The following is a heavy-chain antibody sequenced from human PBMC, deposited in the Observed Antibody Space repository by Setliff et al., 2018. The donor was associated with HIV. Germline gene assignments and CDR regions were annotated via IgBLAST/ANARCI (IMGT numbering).Heavy chain of an antibody. D-gene: IGHD1-26*01. V-gene: IGHV3-30*03. CDR3: ARAPSSYGRSYWYFDL. CDR2: ISYDGSNK. Sequence: GGSLRLSCAASGFTFSSYGMHWVRQAPGKGLEWVAVISYDGSNKYYADSVKGRFTISRDNSKNTLYLQMNSLRPEDTAVYYCARAPSSYGRSYWYFDLWGRGTLVTVSS. J-gene: IGHJ2*01. CDR1: GFTFSSYG.